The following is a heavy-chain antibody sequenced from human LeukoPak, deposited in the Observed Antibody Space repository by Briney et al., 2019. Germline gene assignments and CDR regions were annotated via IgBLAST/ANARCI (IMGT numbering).Heavy chain of an antibody. Sequence: PGGSLRLSCAASGFTFNSYAMSWVRQAPGKGLAWVSAISSSGDVTKYADSAKSRFTISRDNSKNTVYLQMNSLRAEDTAVYYCAKGGVYSGYAFDPWGQGTLVTVSS. V-gene: IGHV3-23*01. D-gene: IGHD5-12*01. CDR3: AKGGVYSGYAFDP. CDR1: GFTFNSYA. CDR2: ISSSGDVT. J-gene: IGHJ5*02.